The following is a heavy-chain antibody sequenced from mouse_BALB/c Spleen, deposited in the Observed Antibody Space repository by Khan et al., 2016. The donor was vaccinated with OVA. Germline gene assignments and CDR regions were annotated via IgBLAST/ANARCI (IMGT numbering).Heavy chain of an antibody. D-gene: IGHD1-2*01. V-gene: IGHV3-2*02. J-gene: IGHJ2*01. CDR1: GYSITSGYG. Sequence: VQLKESGPGLVKPSQSLSLTCTVTGYSITSGYGWNWIRQFPGNKLEWMGYISYSGSTNYNPSLKSRIPNTRDTSKNQFFLQLNSVTTEDTATYYCARTARIKYWGQGTTLTVSS. CDR2: ISYSGST. CDR3: ARTARIKY.